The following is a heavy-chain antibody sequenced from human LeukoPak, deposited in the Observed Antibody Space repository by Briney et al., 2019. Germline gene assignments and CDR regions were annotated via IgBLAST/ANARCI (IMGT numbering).Heavy chain of an antibody. V-gene: IGHV4-39*01. D-gene: IGHD4-17*01. J-gene: IGHJ5*02. Sequence: PSETLSLTSTVSGGSISSSSYYWGWIRQPPGKGLEWIGSIYYSGSTYYNPSLKSRVTISVDTSMNQFSLKLSSVTAADTAVYYCAQETLTNPTWGQGTLVTVSS. CDR2: IYYSGST. CDR3: AQETLTNPT. CDR1: GGSISSSSYY.